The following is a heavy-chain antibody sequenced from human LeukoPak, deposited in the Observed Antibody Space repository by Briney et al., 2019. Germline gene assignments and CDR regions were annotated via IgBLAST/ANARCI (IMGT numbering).Heavy chain of an antibody. CDR3: AKDSMIVPTYYFDY. CDR2: IRYDGSNK. CDR1: GFTFSSYG. J-gene: IGHJ4*02. V-gene: IGHV3-30*02. D-gene: IGHD3-22*01. Sequence: GGSPRLSCAASGFTFSSYGMHWVRQAPGKGLEWVAFIRYDGSNKYYADSVKGRFTISRDNSKNTLYLQMNSLRAEDTAVYYCAKDSMIVPTYYFDYWGQGTLVTVSS.